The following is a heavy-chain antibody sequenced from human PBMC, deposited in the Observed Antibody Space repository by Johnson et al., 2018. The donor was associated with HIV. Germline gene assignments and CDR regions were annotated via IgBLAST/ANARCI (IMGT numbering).Heavy chain of an antibody. J-gene: IGHJ3*02. Sequence: QVQLVESGGGLVQPGGSLRLSCAASGFTVSTNNMSWVRQAQGKGLDRVSYISSSGSPIYYPDAVMGRFTISSDSAKYSLYLQMNSLRAEDTAVYYCARVDRSWAFDIWGQGTMVTVSS. CDR2: ISSSGSPI. CDR3: ARVDRSWAFDI. CDR1: GFTVSTNN. V-gene: IGHV3-11*04. D-gene: IGHD3-16*02.